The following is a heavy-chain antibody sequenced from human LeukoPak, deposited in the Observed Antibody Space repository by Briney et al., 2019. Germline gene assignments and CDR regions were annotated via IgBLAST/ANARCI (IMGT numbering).Heavy chain of an antibody. V-gene: IGHV3-23*01. CDR3: AKDTYYYDSSGYCY. Sequence: GGSLRLSCAASGFTFSSYAMSWVRQAPGKGLEWVSAISGSGGSTYYADPVKGRFTISRDNSKNTLYLQMNSLRAEDTAVYYCAKDTYYYDSSGYCYWGQGTLVTVSS. D-gene: IGHD3-22*01. CDR1: GFTFSSYA. CDR2: ISGSGGST. J-gene: IGHJ4*02.